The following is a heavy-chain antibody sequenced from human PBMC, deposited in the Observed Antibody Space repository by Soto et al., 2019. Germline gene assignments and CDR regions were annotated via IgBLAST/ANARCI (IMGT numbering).Heavy chain of an antibody. V-gene: IGHV3-23*01. CDR3: AKGVTHYSNYDY. Sequence: VGSLRLSCAASGFTFSSYAMSWFRQAPVNGLEWVSSISGSGGSTYYADSVKGRFTISRDNSKNTLYLQMNSLRAEDTAVYYCAKGVTHYSNYDYWGQGTLVTVS. D-gene: IGHD3-10*01. CDR1: GFTFSSYA. J-gene: IGHJ4*02. CDR2: ISGSGGST.